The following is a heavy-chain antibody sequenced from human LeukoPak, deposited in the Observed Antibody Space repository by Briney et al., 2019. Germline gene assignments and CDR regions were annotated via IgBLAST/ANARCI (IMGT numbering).Heavy chain of an antibody. CDR1: GLTFRSYA. CDR3: ARALPITMIVVVYPGGMDV. D-gene: IGHD3-22*01. J-gene: IGHJ6*02. Sequence: PGRSLRLSCAASGLTFRSYAMHWVRQAPGKGLEWVAVISYDGSNKYYADSVKGRFTISRDNSKNTLYLQMNSPRAEDTAVYYCARALPITMIVVVYPGGMDVWGQGTTVTVSS. CDR2: ISYDGSNK. V-gene: IGHV3-30-3*01.